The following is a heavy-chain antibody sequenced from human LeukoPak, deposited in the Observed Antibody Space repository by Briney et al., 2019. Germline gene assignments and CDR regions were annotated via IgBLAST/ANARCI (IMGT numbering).Heavy chain of an antibody. J-gene: IGHJ4*02. CDR3: AKTGSWGSSNYYFDY. V-gene: IGHV3-43D*03. Sequence: GGSLRLSCAASGFTFDDYAMHWVRQAPGKGLEWASLISWDGGSTYYADSVKGRFTISRDNSKNSLYLQMNSLRAEDTALYYCAKTGSWGSSNYYFDYWGQGALVTVSS. CDR1: GFTFDDYA. CDR2: ISWDGGST. D-gene: IGHD2-15*01.